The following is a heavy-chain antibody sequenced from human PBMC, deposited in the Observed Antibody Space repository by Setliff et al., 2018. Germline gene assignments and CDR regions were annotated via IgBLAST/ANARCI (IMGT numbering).Heavy chain of an antibody. D-gene: IGHD1-26*01. CDR3: ARGDVYSGSYYHFDY. J-gene: IGHJ4*02. V-gene: IGHV1-69*06. CDR2: IIPLFETT. CDR1: GGIFNSFS. Sequence: GASVKVSCKASGGIFNSFSITWVRQAPGQGLEWMGRIIPLFETTNYVEKFQGRVTITADKSTSTAYMELSSLTSEDTAIYYCARGDVYSGSYYHFDYWGQGTLVTVSS.